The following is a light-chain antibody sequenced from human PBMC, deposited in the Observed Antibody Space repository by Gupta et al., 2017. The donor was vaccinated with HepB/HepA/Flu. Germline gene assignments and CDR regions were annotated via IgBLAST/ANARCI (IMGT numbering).Light chain of an antibody. CDR3: SSYTSASAYAL. J-gene: IGLJ2*01. CDR1: SSDVGGYNR. V-gene: IGLV2-18*02. Sequence: SALTQPPSVSGSPGPSVPIPCTGTSSDVGGYNRVSWYQQPPGTAPRLLIYEVSSRPSGVPARFSGSKSGTTASLTIAGLQAEEEADYYCSSYTSASAYALFGGGTKVTVL. CDR2: EVS.